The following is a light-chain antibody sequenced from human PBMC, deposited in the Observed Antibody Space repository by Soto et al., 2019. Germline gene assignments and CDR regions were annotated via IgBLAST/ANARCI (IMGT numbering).Light chain of an antibody. Sequence: EIVLTQSPGTLSLSPGERATLSCRASQSITSSFLAWYQQKPGQAPRLLIYGASSRDTGIPDRFSGTGSETDFTLPINRLEPEDFSVYYCQQYENSPITFGQGTRLEIK. J-gene: IGKJ5*01. CDR3: QQYENSPIT. V-gene: IGKV3-20*01. CDR1: QSITSSF. CDR2: GAS.